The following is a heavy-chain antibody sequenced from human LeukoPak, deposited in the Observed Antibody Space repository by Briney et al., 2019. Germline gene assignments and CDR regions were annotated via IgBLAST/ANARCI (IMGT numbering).Heavy chain of an antibody. CDR2: INPNSGDT. V-gene: IGHV1-2*02. CDR3: ARENSFGSGSYIFDS. J-gene: IGHJ4*02. Sequence: ASVKVSCKASTYTFTDNSIHWVRQAPGQGPQGLGWINPNSGDTHYARNFQDRVTFTRDTSLSTAYMELTSLRSDDTAMYFCARENSFGSGSYIFDSWGQGTLVTVSS. D-gene: IGHD3-10*01. CDR1: TYTFTDNS.